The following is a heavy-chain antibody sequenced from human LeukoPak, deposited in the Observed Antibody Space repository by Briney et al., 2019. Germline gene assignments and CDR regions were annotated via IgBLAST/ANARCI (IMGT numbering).Heavy chain of an antibody. D-gene: IGHD1-26*01. Sequence: VKVSCKASGDTFNSYAISWVRQAPGQGLEWMGGIIPIFGTANYAQKFQGRVTITADESTSTAYMELSSLRSEDTAVYYCARVGRAATNYFDYWGQGTLVTVSS. J-gene: IGHJ4*02. CDR2: IIPIFGTA. CDR1: GDTFNSYA. V-gene: IGHV1-69*01. CDR3: ARVGRAATNYFDY.